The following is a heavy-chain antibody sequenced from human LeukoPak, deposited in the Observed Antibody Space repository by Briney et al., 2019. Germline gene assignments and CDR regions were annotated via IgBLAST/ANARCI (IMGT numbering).Heavy chain of an antibody. CDR3: AGSPSSRRAAAGTYYGMDV. D-gene: IGHD6-13*01. J-gene: IGHJ6*02. CDR1: GGSISSYY. CDR2: IYYSGST. V-gene: IGHV4-59*01. Sequence: SETLSLTCTVSGGSISSYYWSWIRQPPGKGLEWMGYIYYSGSTNYNPSLKSRVTISVDTSKNQFSLKLSSVTAADTAVYYCAGSPSSRRAAAGTYYGMDVWGQGTTVTVSS.